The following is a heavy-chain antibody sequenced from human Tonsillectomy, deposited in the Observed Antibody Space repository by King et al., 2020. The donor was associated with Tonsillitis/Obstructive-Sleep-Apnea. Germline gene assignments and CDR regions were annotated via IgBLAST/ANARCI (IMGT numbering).Heavy chain of an antibody. D-gene: IGHD3-22*01. CDR1: GFTFSSYA. CDR2: ISYDGSNK. J-gene: IGHJ3*02. CDR3: ACDSSGYFFFVVDDAFDI. V-gene: IGHV3-30*04. Sequence: VQLVQSGGGVVQPGRSLRLSCAASGFTFSSYAMHWVRQAPGKGLEWVAVISYDGSNKYYADSVKGRFTISRDNSKNTLYLQMNILRAEDTAVYYCACDSSGYFFFVVDDAFDIWGQGTMVTVSS.